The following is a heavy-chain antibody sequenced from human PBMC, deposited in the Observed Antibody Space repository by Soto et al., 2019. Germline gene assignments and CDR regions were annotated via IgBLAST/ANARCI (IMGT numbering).Heavy chain of an antibody. CDR1: GFTFNNYA. CDR2: ISGSGGST. V-gene: IGHV3-23*01. Sequence: VQLLESGGGLVQPGGSLRLSCAASGFTFNNYAMSWVRQAPGKGLEWVSAISGSGGSTFYADSVMGRFTVSRDNSKNTLYLQMSSLRAEDTAVYYWAKDIGEYSTSSLYNWFDPWGQGTLVTVSS. J-gene: IGHJ5*02. D-gene: IGHD6-6*01. CDR3: AKDIGEYSTSSLYNWFDP.